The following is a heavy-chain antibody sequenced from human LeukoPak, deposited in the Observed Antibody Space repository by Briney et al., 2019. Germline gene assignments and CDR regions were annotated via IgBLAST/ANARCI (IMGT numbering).Heavy chain of an antibody. CDR3: ARGKSGYDFEENWFDP. CDR1: GFTFSDYW. V-gene: IGHV3-74*01. D-gene: IGHD5-12*01. CDR2: ISSDGSRV. Sequence: GGSLRLSCAASGFTFSDYWMHWVRQAPGKGLVWVSRISSDGSRVTYADSVKGRFTISRDNAKNTLYLQMNSLRAEDTAVYYCARGKSGYDFEENWFDPWGQGTLVTVSS. J-gene: IGHJ5*02.